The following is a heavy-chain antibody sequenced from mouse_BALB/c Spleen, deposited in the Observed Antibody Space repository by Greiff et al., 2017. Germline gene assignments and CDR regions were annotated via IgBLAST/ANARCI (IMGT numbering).Heavy chain of an antibody. CDR1: GFNIKDYY. D-gene: IGHD1-1*01. Sequence: VQLQQSGAELVRPGALVKLSCKASGFNIKDYYMHWVKQRPEQGLEWIGWIGPENGNTIYAPKLQGKASITADTSSNTAYLQLSSLTSEDTAVYYCALIFITTVEGYFDVWGAGTTVTVSS. CDR3: ALIFITTVEGYFDV. J-gene: IGHJ1*01. CDR2: IGPENGNT. V-gene: IGHV14-1*02.